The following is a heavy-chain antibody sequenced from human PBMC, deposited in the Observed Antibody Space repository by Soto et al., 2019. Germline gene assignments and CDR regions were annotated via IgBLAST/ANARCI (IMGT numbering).Heavy chain of an antibody. CDR2: IYYSGST. D-gene: IGHD2-15*01. Sequence: SETLSLTCTVSGGSIISGGYYWSWIRQHPGQGLEWIGYIYYSGSTYYNPSLKSRVTISVDTSKNQFSLKLSSVTAADTAVYYCARGGLGYCSGGSCYSAELSRYYYGMDVWGQGTTVT. J-gene: IGHJ6*02. CDR1: GGSIISGGYY. V-gene: IGHV4-31*03. CDR3: ARGGLGYCSGGSCYSAELSRYYYGMDV.